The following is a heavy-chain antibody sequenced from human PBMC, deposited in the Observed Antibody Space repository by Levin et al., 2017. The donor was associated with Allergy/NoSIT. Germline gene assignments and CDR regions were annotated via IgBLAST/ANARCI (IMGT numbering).Heavy chain of an antibody. D-gene: IGHD3-10*01. CDR1: GGSFSGYY. J-gene: IGHJ6*03. Sequence: SQTLSLTCAVYGGSFSGYYWSWIRQPPGKGLEWIGEINHSGSTNYNPSLKSRVTISVDTSKNQFSLKLSSVTAADTAVYYCARGLVTMVRGVIITAVSVYYYMDVWGKGTTVTVSS. V-gene: IGHV4-34*01. CDR3: ARGLVTMVRGVIITAVSVYYYMDV. CDR2: INHSGST.